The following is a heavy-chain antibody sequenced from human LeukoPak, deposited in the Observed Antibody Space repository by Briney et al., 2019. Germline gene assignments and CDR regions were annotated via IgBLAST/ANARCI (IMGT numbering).Heavy chain of an antibody. Sequence: GGSLRLSCAASGFTFSSYGMHWVREAPGKGLEWVAVIWYDGSNKYYADSVKGGFTISRDNSKTTLYLQMNSLRAEDTAVYYCARADGGGEPKFDYWGQGTLVTVSS. D-gene: IGHD1-14*01. CDR3: ARADGGGEPKFDY. V-gene: IGHV3-33*01. CDR2: IWYDGSNK. CDR1: GFTFSSYG. J-gene: IGHJ4*02.